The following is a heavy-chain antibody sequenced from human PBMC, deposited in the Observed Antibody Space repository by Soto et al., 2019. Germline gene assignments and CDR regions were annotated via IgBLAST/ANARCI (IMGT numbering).Heavy chain of an antibody. CDR2: IYHSGST. D-gene: IGHD4-17*01. V-gene: IGHV4-30-2*01. J-gene: IGHJ4*02. CDR3: ARSQTTVTSYHY. Sequence: PSETLSLTCAVSGGSISSGGYSWSWIRQPPGKGLEWIGYIYHSGSTYYNPSLKSRVTISVDRSKNQFSLKLSSVTAADTAVYYCARSQTTVTSYHYWGQGTLVTVSS. CDR1: GGSISSGGYS.